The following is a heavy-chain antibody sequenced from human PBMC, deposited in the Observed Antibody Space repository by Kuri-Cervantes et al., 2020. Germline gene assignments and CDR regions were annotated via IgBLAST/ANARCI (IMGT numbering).Heavy chain of an antibody. D-gene: IGHD5-12*01. Sequence: GESLKISCAASGFTFSSYSMNWVRQAPGKGLEWVSSISSSSSYIYYADSVKGRFTISRDNSKNTLYLQMNSLRAEDTAVYYCAREGVATGWGMDVWGQGTTVTVSS. CDR1: GFTFSSYS. CDR2: ISSSSSYI. V-gene: IGHV3-21*01. J-gene: IGHJ6*02. CDR3: AREGVATGWGMDV.